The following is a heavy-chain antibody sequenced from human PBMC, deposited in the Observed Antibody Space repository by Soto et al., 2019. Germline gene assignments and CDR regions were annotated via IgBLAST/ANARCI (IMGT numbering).Heavy chain of an antibody. Sequence: SETLSLTCTVSGGSISSSSYYWGWIRQPPGKGLEWIGSIYYSGSTYYNPSLKSRVTISVDTSKNKFSLKLSSVTAADTAVYYCARWDSGYDFAFDIWGQGTMVTVSS. V-gene: IGHV4-39*07. CDR2: IYYSGST. D-gene: IGHD5-12*01. J-gene: IGHJ3*02. CDR1: GGSISSSSYY. CDR3: ARWDSGYDFAFDI.